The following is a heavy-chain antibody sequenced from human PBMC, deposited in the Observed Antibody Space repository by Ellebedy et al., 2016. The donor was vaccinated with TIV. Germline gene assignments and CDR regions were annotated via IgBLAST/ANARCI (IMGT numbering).Heavy chain of an antibody. Sequence: GESLKLSCKGSGYTFTNHWIAWVRQMPGKGLEWMGIIDPGDSDARYNPSFEGQVTISADKSVTTAYLRLSSLKTSDTATYYCARHSHYPFYFNGMDVWGQGTTVTVSS. CDR2: IDPGDSDA. CDR1: GYTFTNHW. J-gene: IGHJ6*02. D-gene: IGHD1-26*01. CDR3: ARHSHYPFYFNGMDV. V-gene: IGHV5-51*01.